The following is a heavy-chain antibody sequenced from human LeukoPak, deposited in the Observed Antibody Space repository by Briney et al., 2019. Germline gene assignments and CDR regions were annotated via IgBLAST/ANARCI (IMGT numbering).Heavy chain of an antibody. Sequence: ASVKVSCKASGYIFTSYYMHWVRQAPGQGLEWMGVINPSGGSTNYAQKFQDRVTMTRDMSTSTVYMELNSLRSEDTAVYYCAKDSGSGSYYPTSWFDPWGQGTLVTVSS. J-gene: IGHJ5*02. CDR3: AKDSGSGSYYPTSWFDP. CDR1: GYIFTSYY. D-gene: IGHD3-10*01. CDR2: INPSGGST. V-gene: IGHV1-46*01.